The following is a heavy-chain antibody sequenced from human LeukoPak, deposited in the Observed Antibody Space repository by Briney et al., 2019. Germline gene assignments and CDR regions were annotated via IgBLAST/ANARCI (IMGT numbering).Heavy chain of an antibody. CDR2: INPSGGST. V-gene: IGHV1-46*01. CDR3: ARDPGVAAAGNWFDP. D-gene: IGHD6-13*01. Sequence: ASVKVSRKASGYTFTSYYMHWVRQAPGQGLEWMGIINPSGGSTSYAQKFQGRVTMTRDTSTSTVYMELSSLRSEDTAVYYCARDPGVAAAGNWFDPWGQGTLVTVSS. CDR1: GYTFTSYY. J-gene: IGHJ5*02.